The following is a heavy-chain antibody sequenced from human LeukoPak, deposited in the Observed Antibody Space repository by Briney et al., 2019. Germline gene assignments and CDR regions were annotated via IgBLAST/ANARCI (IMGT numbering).Heavy chain of an antibody. CDR2: IGVDSGNT. V-gene: IGHV3-48*01. CDR3: ARDYKYGFYN. Sequence: TGRSLRLSCAASGFTFSSYGMRWVRQAPGKGLEWISYIGVDSGNTTYADSVKGRFTISGDKAKNSLYLPMNSLRVEDTAVYYCARDYKYGFYNGGQGTMVTVP. D-gene: IGHD5-24*01. J-gene: IGHJ4*02. CDR1: GFTFSSYG.